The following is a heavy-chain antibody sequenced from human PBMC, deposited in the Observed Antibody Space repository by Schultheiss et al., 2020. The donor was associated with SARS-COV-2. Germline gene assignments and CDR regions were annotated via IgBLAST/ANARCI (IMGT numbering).Heavy chain of an antibody. Sequence: SVKVSCKASGGTFSSYAISWVRQAPGQGLAWMGGIIPIFGTANYAQKFQGRVTITADESTSTAYMELSSLRSEDTAVYYCARDRYDFWSGYVSYWYFDLCGRGTLVTVSS. J-gene: IGHJ2*01. CDR3: ARDRYDFWSGYVSYWYFDL. CDR1: GGTFSSYA. V-gene: IGHV1-69*13. D-gene: IGHD3-3*01. CDR2: IIPIFGTA.